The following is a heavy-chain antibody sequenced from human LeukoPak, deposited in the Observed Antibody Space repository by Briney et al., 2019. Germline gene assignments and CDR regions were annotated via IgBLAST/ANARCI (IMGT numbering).Heavy chain of an antibody. Sequence: GGSLRLSCAASGFSFSSSGMHWVRQAPGKGPEWVAFTRFDDSYKAYGDSVKGRFTISRDNSKNTLYLQMGSLRSDDTAVYYCAKSSAGITWFDPWGQGTLVTVSS. D-gene: IGHD1-1*01. V-gene: IGHV3-30*02. CDR1: GFSFSSSG. J-gene: IGHJ5*02. CDR3: AKSSAGITWFDP. CDR2: TRFDDSYK.